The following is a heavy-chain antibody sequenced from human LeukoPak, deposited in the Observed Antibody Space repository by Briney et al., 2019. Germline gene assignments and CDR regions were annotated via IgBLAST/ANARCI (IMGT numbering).Heavy chain of an antibody. Sequence: SETLSLTCTVSGGSISSGSYYWSWIRQPAGKGLEWIGRIYTSGSTNYNPSLKSRVTISVDTSKNQFSLKLSSVTAADTAVYYCAREGGRTVTATTFDYWGQGTLVTVSS. CDR3: AREGGRTVTATTFDY. V-gene: IGHV4-61*02. CDR2: IYTSGST. J-gene: IGHJ4*02. D-gene: IGHD2-21*02. CDR1: GGSISSGSYY.